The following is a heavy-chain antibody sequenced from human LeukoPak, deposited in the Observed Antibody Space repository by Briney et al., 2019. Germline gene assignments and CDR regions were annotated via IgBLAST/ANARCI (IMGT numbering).Heavy chain of an antibody. CDR2: INTNTGNP. J-gene: IGHJ5*02. Sequence: ASVNVSCKASGYTLTNYALSWVRQAPGQGLEWMGWINTNTGNPTYAQGFRGRFVFFSLDTSVSTAYLQIDTLKAEDTAVYYCARFESRFLESLLPSWFDPWGQGTLVTVSS. CDR1: GYTLTNYA. CDR3: ARFESRFLESLLPSWFDP. D-gene: IGHD3-3*01. V-gene: IGHV7-4-1*01.